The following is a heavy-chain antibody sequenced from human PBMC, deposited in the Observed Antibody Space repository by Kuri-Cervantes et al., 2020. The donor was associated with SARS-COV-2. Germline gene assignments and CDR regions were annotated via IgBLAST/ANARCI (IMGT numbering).Heavy chain of an antibody. V-gene: IGHV1-18*01. CDR1: GYTFTSYG. CDR3: ARRVVVPAALPSGWYFDL. CDR2: ISAYNGNT. Sequence: ASVKVSCKASGYTFTSYGISWVRQAPGQGLEWMGWISAYNGNTNYAQKLQGRVTMTTDTSTSTAYMELRSLRSEDTAVYCCARRVVVPAALPSGWYFDLWGRGTLVTVSS. D-gene: IGHD2-2*02. J-gene: IGHJ2*01.